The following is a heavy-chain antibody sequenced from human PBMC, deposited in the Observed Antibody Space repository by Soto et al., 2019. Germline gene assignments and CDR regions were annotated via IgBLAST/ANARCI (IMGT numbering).Heavy chain of an antibody. J-gene: IGHJ4*02. Sequence: GGSLRLSCAASGFTFSNYAMSWARQAPGKGLEWVSSISGSGDITYYADSVKGRFTISRDNSKNTLYLQMNSLRAEDTALYYCAKTAGSVSSWVDYWGQGSLVTVSS. CDR2: ISGSGDIT. CDR1: GFTFSNYA. V-gene: IGHV3-23*01. CDR3: AKTAGSVSSWVDY. D-gene: IGHD6-13*01.